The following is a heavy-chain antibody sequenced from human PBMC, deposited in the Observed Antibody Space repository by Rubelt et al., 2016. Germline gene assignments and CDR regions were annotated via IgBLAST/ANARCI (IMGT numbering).Heavy chain of an antibody. CDR2: IHYSGDT. D-gene: IGHD2-15*01. Sequence: QVQLQESGPGLVKPSETLSLTCTVSGGSISSYYWTWIRRPPGKGLEWIGYIHYSGDTKHSSSLRSRVTLSVDTAKNQVSRKLSSVATADTAVYYCAGLCGGGSCPDHWGQGTLVTVSS. V-gene: IGHV4-59*03. J-gene: IGHJ4*02. CDR1: GGSISSYY. CDR3: AGLCGGGSCPDH.